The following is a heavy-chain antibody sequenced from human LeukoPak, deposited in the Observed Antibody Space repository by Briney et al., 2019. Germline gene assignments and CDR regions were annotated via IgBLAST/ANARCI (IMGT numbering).Heavy chain of an antibody. V-gene: IGHV4-59*01. CDR1: GASITTYY. CDR3: ARVGGGYCSGGYCYANRFDP. CDR2: MYYSGSP. D-gene: IGHD2-15*01. Sequence: SETLSLTCTVSGASITTYYWSWIRQPPGKRLEWIAYMYYSGSPNYNPSLKSRVSMSVDTSENQFSLKLSSVTAADTAVYYCARVGGGYCSGGYCYANRFDPWGQGTLVTVSS. J-gene: IGHJ5*02.